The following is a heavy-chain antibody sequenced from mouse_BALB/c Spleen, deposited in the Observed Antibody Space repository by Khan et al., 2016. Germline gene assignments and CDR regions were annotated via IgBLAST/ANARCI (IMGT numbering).Heavy chain of an antibody. CDR1: GYTFTDYS. D-gene: IGHD2-4*01. J-gene: IGHJ3*01. V-gene: IGHV9-2-1*01. Sequence: QIQLVQSGPELKKPGETVKISCKASGYTFTDYSMHWVKQAPGKGLKWMGWINTETGEPTYADDFKGRFAFSLETSASPAYLQINNLKNEDTATYFCAPIYYDYEAWFAYWGQGTLVTVSA. CDR3: APIYYDYEAWFAY. CDR2: INTETGEP.